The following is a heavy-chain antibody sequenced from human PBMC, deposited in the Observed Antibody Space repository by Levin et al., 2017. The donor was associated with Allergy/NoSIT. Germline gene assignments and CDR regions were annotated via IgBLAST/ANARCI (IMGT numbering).Heavy chain of an antibody. Sequence: ASVKVSCKAPGYTFRKYYMHWVRQAPGQGLEWMGIIDPSGVSTTYAHKFQGRVIMTRDTSTDTVYMDLSSLRSEDTAMYYCATLLPGGSWGQGTLVTVSS. CDR1: GYTFRKYY. CDR3: ATLLPGGS. D-gene: IGHD2-15*01. CDR2: IDPSGVST. J-gene: IGHJ5*02. V-gene: IGHV1-46*03.